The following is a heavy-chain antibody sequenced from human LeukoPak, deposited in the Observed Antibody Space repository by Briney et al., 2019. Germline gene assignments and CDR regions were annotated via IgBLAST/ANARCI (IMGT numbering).Heavy chain of an antibody. CDR1: GYTFTSYD. Sequence: ASVKVSCKASGYTFTSYDINWVRQATGQGLEWMGWMNPNSGNTGYAQKFQGRVTMTRNTSISTAYMEPSSLRSEDTAVYYCASAYCGGDCYSPGATNYYYYGMDVWGQGTTVTVSS. V-gene: IGHV1-8*01. CDR2: MNPNSGNT. D-gene: IGHD2-21*02. CDR3: ASAYCGGDCYSPGATNYYYYGMDV. J-gene: IGHJ6*02.